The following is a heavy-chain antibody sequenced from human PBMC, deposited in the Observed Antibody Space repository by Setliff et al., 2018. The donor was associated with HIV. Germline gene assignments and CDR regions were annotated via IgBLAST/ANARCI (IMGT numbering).Heavy chain of an antibody. CDR1: GYSISSGYY. CDR2: FHDSEST. D-gene: IGHD2-8*01. CDR3: ARDCTNGVCYTAVYYGMDV. J-gene: IGHJ6*02. Sequence: PSETLSLTCTVSGYSISSGYYWGWIRQPPGKGLEWIASFHDSESTSYNPSLRSRVTISGDRSKNQFSLKLSSVTAADTAVYYCARDCTNGVCYTAVYYGMDVWGQGTTVTVS. V-gene: IGHV4-38-2*02.